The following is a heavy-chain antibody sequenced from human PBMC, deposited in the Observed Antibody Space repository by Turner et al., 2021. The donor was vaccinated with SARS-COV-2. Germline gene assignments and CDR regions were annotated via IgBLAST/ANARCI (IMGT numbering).Heavy chain of an antibody. V-gene: IGHV1-24*01. CDR3: ATGVAVAGTPSKYYYYYGMDV. D-gene: IGHD6-19*01. J-gene: IGHJ6*02. Sequence: SMHWVRQAPGKGLEWMGSFDPEDGETIYAQKFQGRVTMTEDTSTDTAYMELSSLRSEDTAVYYCATGVAVAGTPSKYYYYYGMDVWGQGTTVTVSS. CDR1: S. CDR2: FDPEDGET.